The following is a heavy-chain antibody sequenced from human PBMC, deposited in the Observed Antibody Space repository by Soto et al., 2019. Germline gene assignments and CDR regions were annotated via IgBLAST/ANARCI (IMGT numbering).Heavy chain of an antibody. J-gene: IGHJ4*02. CDR3: ARVFYDSSGYYLGYYFDY. Sequence: SVKVSCKASGGTFSSYAISWVRQAPGQGLEWMGGIIPILGTANYAQKFQGRVTITADESTSTAYMELSSLRSEDTAVYYCARVFYDSSGYYLGYYFDYWGQGTLVTVSS. CDR1: GGTFSSYA. D-gene: IGHD3-22*01. CDR2: IIPILGTA. V-gene: IGHV1-69*13.